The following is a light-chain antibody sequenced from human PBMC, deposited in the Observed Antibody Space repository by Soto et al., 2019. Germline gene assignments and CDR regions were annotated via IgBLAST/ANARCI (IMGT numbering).Light chain of an antibody. CDR1: QSVLYSSNNMNY. Sequence: DTVMTQSPDSLAVSLGERATINCKSSQSVLYSSNNMNYLSWYQQKPGQPPKLLIYWASTRESGVPDRFSGSGSGTDFTLTISSVQAEDVAVYYCLQHYNTPPYSFSQGTKLEIK. V-gene: IGKV4-1*01. CDR2: WAS. J-gene: IGKJ2*03. CDR3: LQHYNTPPYS.